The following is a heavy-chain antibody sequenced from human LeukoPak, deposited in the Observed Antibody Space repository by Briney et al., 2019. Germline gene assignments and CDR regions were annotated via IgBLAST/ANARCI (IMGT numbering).Heavy chain of an antibody. CDR2: IYNNAST. CDR3: ARGPLGSRGYGSDD. V-gene: IGHV4-59*02. D-gene: IGHD3-22*01. Sequence: SETLSLTCTVSGGSVTSHYWSWIRQPPGKGLEWIAYIYNNASTSYNPSLKSRVTISVDTSKNQFSLKLSSVTAADTAVYYCARGPLGSRGYGSDDWGQGTLVTVSS. J-gene: IGHJ4*02. CDR1: GGSVTSHY.